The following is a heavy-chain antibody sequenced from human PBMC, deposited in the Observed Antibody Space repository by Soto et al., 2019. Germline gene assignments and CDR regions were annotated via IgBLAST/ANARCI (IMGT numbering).Heavy chain of an antibody. V-gene: IGHV1-8*01. CDR3: ARGVKYGAYSRWFDP. Sequence: QVQLVQSGAAVKKPGASVKFSCKASGNTFTNYDINWVRQATGQGLEYLGWMNPNSGDTAYVQKFQGIVTMTWDTSITTAYMERRKLRSAYTAVYFCARGVKYGAYSRWFDPWGQGTLVTVSS. D-gene: IGHD4-17*01. J-gene: IGHJ5*02. CDR2: MNPNSGDT. CDR1: GNTFTNYD.